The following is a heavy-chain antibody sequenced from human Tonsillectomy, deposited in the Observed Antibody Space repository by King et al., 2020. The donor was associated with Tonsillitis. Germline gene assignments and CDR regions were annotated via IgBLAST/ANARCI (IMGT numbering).Heavy chain of an antibody. Sequence: VQLVESWGGLVQPGGSLRLLCAASGFTFNSYSMNWVRQAPGKGREWVSYISSSSSSIYHANSVKGRFTISRDNAKNSLYLQMNSLRAKGTVVYYCAGRSSSKDNYVIDLWGQGTQVTVSS. V-gene: IGHV3-48*04. J-gene: IGHJ6*02. D-gene: IGHD6-13*01. CDR1: GFTFNSYS. CDR3: AGRSSSKDNYVIDL. CDR2: ISSSSSSI.